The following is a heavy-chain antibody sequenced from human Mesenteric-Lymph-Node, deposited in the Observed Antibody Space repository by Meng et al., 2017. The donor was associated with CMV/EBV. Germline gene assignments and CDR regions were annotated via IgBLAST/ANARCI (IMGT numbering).Heavy chain of an antibody. CDR1: GDSISGYY. CDR3: ASLSGSYGYYYGMDV. J-gene: IGHJ6*02. CDR2: IYYSGST. Sequence: SETLSLTCAISGDSISGYYWNYIRQPPGKGLEWIGSIYYSGSTYYNPSLKSRVTISVDTSKNQFSLKLSSVTAADTAVYYCASLSGSYGYYYGMDVWGQGTTVTVSS. D-gene: IGHD1-26*01. V-gene: IGHV4-59*05.